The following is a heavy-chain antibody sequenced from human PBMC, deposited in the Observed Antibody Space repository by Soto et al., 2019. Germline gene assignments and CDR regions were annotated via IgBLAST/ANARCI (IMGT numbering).Heavy chain of an antibody. V-gene: IGHV1-69*13. D-gene: IGHD2-15*01. CDR2: IITIFGTA. CDR1: GSTFSNYA. CDR3: ATRFEIVVLVAATYYGMGG. Sequence: SVKLPSKASGSTFSNYAISCVRQPPGQKLEWMGGIITIFGTANYVQKLQGRVTITADESTSTGYMELSSLRSEDTAVYYWATRFEIVVLVAATYYGMGGWGKGTMVTGSS. J-gene: IGHJ6*04.